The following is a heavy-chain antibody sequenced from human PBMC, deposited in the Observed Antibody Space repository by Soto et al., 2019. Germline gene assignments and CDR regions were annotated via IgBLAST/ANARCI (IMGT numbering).Heavy chain of an antibody. CDR3: ATMGTPATGLYYFDY. J-gene: IGHJ4*02. CDR2: IIPIFGTA. D-gene: IGHD5-18*01. Sequence: SVKVSCKASGGTFSSYAISWVRQAPGQGLEWMGGIIPIFGTANYAQKFQGRVTITADESTSTAYMELSSLRSEDTAVYYCATMGTPATGLYYFDYWGQGTLVTVSS. V-gene: IGHV1-69*13. CDR1: GGTFSSYA.